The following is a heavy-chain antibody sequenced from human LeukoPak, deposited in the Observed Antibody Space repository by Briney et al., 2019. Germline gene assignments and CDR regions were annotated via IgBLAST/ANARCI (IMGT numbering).Heavy chain of an antibody. D-gene: IGHD3-10*01. V-gene: IGHV3-30*19. J-gene: IGHJ4*02. Sequence: GGSLRLSCEASGFSFSSYGMHWVRQAPGKGLEWVAVVWYDGSNRYYADSVKGRFTISRDNSKNTLYLQKNSLRAEDTAMYYCARDFLPLSMVRGVLDYWGRGTLVTVSS. CDR1: GFSFSSYG. CDR3: ARDFLPLSMVRGVLDY. CDR2: VWYDGSNR.